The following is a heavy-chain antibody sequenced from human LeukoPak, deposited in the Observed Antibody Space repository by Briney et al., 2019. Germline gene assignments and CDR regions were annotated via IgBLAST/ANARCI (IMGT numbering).Heavy chain of an antibody. CDR1: VYTFTIYD. V-gene: IGHV1-8*01. CDR2: MNPNSRNT. CDR3: ASGSLDYYMDV. Sequence: ASVTLSLTSAVYTFTIYDINWVRQAQGQGQEWMRWMNPNSRNTGYPHTFQGRVTMTTNTSISTAYMELSSLRSDDTAVYYCASGSLDYYMDVWGKGTTVTVSS. J-gene: IGHJ6*03.